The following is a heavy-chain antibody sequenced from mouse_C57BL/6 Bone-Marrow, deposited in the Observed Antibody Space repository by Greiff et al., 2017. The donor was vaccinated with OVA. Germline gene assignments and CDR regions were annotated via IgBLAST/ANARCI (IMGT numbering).Heavy chain of an antibody. CDR1: GYTFTSYW. CDR3: ARGYYGSSYGYYYAMDY. Sequence: QVQLQQPGTELVKPGASVKLSCKASGYTFTSYWMHWVKQRPGQGLEWIGKINPSNGGTNYNEKFKSKATLTVDKSSSTAYMQLSSLTSEDSAVYYGARGYYGSSYGYYYAMDYWGQGTSVTVSS. V-gene: IGHV1-53*01. D-gene: IGHD1-1*01. CDR2: INPSNGGT. J-gene: IGHJ4*01.